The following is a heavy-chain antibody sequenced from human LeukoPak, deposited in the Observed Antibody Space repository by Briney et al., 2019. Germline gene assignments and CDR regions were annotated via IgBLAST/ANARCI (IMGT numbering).Heavy chain of an antibody. CDR3: ARGFPGIVVVPAAMPGNWFDP. Sequence: SETLSLTCAVYGGSFSGYYWSWIRQPPGKGLEWIGEINHSGSTNYNPSLKSRVTISVDTSKNQFSLKLSSVTAADTAVYYWARGFPGIVVVPAAMPGNWFDPWGQGTLVTVSS. CDR1: GGSFSGYY. CDR2: INHSGST. D-gene: IGHD2-2*01. V-gene: IGHV4-34*01. J-gene: IGHJ5*02.